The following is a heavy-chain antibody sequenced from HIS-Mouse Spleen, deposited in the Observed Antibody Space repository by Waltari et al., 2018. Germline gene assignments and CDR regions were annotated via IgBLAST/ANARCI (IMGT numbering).Heavy chain of an antibody. J-gene: IGHJ2*01. CDR3: AREIPYSSSWYDWYFDL. CDR1: GGSISSSSYY. V-gene: IGHV4-39*07. CDR2: IHYRGST. D-gene: IGHD6-13*01. Sequence: QLQLQESGPGLVKPSETLSLTCTVSGGSISSSSYYWGWIRQPPGKGLEWIGGIHYRGSTDYNPSLKSRVTISVDTSKNQFSLKLSSVTAADTAVYYCAREIPYSSSWYDWYFDLWGRGTLVTVSS.